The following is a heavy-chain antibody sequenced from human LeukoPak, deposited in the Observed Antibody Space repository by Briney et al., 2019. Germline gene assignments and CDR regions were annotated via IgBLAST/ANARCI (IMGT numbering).Heavy chain of an antibody. V-gene: IGHV3-30-3*01. Sequence: GGSLRLSCAASGFSFSNYGMHWVRQAPGKGLEWVAVISYDGSNKEYADSVKGRFTISRDNAKNSLYLQMNSLRAEDTAVYYCARDLATQGHYFDYWGQGTLVTVSS. CDR2: ISYDGSNK. CDR1: GFSFSNYG. D-gene: IGHD5-12*01. CDR3: ARDLATQGHYFDY. J-gene: IGHJ4*02.